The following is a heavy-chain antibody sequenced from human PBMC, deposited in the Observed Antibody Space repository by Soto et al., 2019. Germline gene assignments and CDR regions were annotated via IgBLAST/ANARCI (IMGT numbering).Heavy chain of an antibody. CDR1: GFSFSSYG. J-gene: IGHJ4*02. Sequence: PGGSLRLSCAASGFSFSSYGMHWVRQAPGTGLELVAVISYDGSNKYYAGSVKRRFTIYRDSSKNTLYLQMNSLGAEDTAVYYCAKDGSGGYYDSSGAFDDWGQGALVTVSS. V-gene: IGHV3-30*18. CDR2: ISYDGSNK. CDR3: AKDGSGGYYDSSGAFDD. D-gene: IGHD3-22*01.